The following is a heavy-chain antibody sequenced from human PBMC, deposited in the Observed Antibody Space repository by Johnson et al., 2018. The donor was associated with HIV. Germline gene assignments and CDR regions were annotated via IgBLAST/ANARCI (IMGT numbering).Heavy chain of an antibody. V-gene: IGHV3-30*04. CDR3: ARWGEQQLVNAFDI. D-gene: IGHD6-13*01. Sequence: QMQLVESGGGVVQPERSLRLSCSASGFTFSSYAMHWVRQAPGKGLEWVACISYDGSNKYYADSVKGRFTISRDNSKNTLYLQMNSLRAEDTAVYYCARWGEQQLVNAFDIWGQGTMVTVSS. CDR2: ISYDGSNK. CDR1: GFTFSSYA. J-gene: IGHJ3*02.